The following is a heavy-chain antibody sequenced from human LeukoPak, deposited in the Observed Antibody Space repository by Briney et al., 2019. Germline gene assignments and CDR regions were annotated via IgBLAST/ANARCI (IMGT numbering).Heavy chain of an antibody. CDR2: NYHSGRT. CDR1: GYTISRYYY. D-gene: IGHD1-14*01. Sequence: AGTLSLTCTVSGYTISRYYYWGWIRPPPGKGLGWVGINYHSGRTYYIPSLKGRVTISVDTSKNQFSLKLTSVTAADTAVYYCARVFGVRNGNRDDDAFDIWGQGTMVTVSS. V-gene: IGHV4-38-2*02. CDR3: ARVFGVRNGNRDDDAFDI. J-gene: IGHJ3*02.